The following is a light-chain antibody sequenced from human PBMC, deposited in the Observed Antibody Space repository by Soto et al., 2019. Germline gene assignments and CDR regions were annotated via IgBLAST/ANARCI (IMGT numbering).Light chain of an antibody. J-gene: IGKJ2*01. V-gene: IGKV3D-15*03. CDR2: GAS. Sequence: EIVMTQSPATLSVSPGEGVTLSCRASQSISTHLAWYQQKPGQAPRLLIYGASLRATAIPARFSGSGSGTEFTLAINNLQSEDFAIYYCQQYDYWPYIFGQGTKVDIK. CDR3: QQYDYWPYI. CDR1: QSISTH.